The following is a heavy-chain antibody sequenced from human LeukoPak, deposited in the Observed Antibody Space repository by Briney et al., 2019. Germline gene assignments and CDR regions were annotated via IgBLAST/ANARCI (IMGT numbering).Heavy chain of an antibody. J-gene: IGHJ5*02. CDR1: GFTFSSYG. V-gene: IGHV3-30*02. D-gene: IGHD5-12*01. CDR3: AKRGYSGYDSDNWFDP. CDR2: IRYDGSNK. Sequence: PGGSLRLSCAASGFTFSSYGMHWVRQAPGKGLEWVAFIRYDGSNKYYADSVKGRFTISRDNSKNTLYLQMNSLRAEDTAVYYCAKRGYSGYDSDNWFDPWGQGTLVTVSS.